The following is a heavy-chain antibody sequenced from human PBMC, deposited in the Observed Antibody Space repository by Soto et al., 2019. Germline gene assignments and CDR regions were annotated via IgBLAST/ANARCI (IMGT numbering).Heavy chain of an antibody. CDR1: GFTFTNCV. CDR3: AKGLLNGRWYAAD. J-gene: IGHJ4*02. Sequence: EVHLLESGGVLVQPGESLTLSCETSGFTFTNCVMTWVRQPPGKRLEWVSVITTNGHTDYADSVKGRFTISRDNSKNTVYLQMNSLRAEDTAIYYCAKGLLNGRWYAADWGQGTLVTVSS. V-gene: IGHV3-23*01. D-gene: IGHD6-13*01. CDR2: ITTNGHT.